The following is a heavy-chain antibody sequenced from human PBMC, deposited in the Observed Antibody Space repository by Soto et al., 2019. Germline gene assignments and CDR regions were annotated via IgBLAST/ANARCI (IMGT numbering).Heavy chain of an antibody. J-gene: IGHJ4*02. CDR3: ARAENSGYDYGLGGD. D-gene: IGHD5-12*01. V-gene: IGHV3-48*02. CDR1: GFTFSSYS. CDR2: ISSSSSTI. Sequence: EVQLVESGGGLVQPGGSLRLSCAASGFTFSSYSMNWVRQAPGKGLEWVSYISSSSSTIYYADSVKGRFTISRDNAKNSLYLQMNSLRDEDTAVYYCARAENSGYDYGLGGDWGQGTLVTVSS.